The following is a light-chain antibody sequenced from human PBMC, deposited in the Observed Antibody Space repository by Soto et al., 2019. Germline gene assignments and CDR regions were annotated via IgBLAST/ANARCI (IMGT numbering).Light chain of an antibody. CDR3: DNDKSPPLT. CDR2: NAS. J-gene: IGKJ1*01. Sequence: DIQMTQSPSTLSASVGDRVTITCRASQSISSWLAWYQQRPGKVPRLLIYNASTLESGAPSRFSGSGSGTAFTLTGSSLQPDDSEIYYGDNDKSPPLTFGQGTMVEVK. V-gene: IGKV1-5*03. CDR1: QSISSW.